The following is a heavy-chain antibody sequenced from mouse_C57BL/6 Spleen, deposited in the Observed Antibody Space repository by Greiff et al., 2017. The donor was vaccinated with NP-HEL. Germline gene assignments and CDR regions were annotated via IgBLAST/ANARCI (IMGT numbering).Heavy chain of an antibody. D-gene: IGHD2-2*01. Sequence: VQLQQSGAELVKPGASVKLSCTASGFNIKDYYMHWVKQRTEQGLEWIGRIDPEDGEPKYAPKFQGKATITADTSSNTAYLQLSSLTSEDTAVYYCARSRAMVTTGFAYWGQGTLVTVSA. V-gene: IGHV14-2*01. CDR2: IDPEDGEP. J-gene: IGHJ3*01. CDR1: GFNIKDYY. CDR3: ARSRAMVTTGFAY.